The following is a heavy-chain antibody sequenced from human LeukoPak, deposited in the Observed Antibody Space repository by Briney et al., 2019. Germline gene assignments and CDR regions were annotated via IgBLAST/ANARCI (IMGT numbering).Heavy chain of an antibody. CDR3: ARYIPSCGGNCNDAFDI. V-gene: IGHV3-53*01. CDR2: LYSGGDT. J-gene: IGHJ3*02. CDR1: GFTVSNNY. D-gene: IGHD2-21*01. Sequence: PGGSLRLSCAASGFTVSNNYMTWVRQAPGKGLEWVSVLYSGGDTYYADSVKGRFTISRDNSKNTLYLQLNTLRAEDTAVYYCARYIPSCGGNCNDAFDIWGQGTMVTVSS.